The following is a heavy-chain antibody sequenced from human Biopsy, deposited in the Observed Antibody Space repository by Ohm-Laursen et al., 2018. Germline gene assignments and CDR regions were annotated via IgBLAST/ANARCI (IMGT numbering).Heavy chain of an antibody. Sequence: ASVKVSCKTSGYNFISYSINWVRQAPGQGLEWMGWIRPLNGDTKYGQKFQDRVTMTADTSTSTVYMELTSLRSDDTAVYYCARGEVTFGELIVSLDSWGQGTLVTVSS. CDR1: GYNFISYS. CDR2: IRPLNGDT. D-gene: IGHD3-16*02. V-gene: IGHV1-18*01. CDR3: ARGEVTFGELIVSLDS. J-gene: IGHJ4*02.